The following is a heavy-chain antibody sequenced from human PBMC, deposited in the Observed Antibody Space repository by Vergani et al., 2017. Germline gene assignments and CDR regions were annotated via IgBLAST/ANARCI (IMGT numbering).Heavy chain of an antibody. CDR2: IIPIFGTA. Sequence: QVQLVQSGAEVKKPGSSVKVSCKASGGTFSSYAISWVRQAPGQGLEWMGGIIPIFGTANYAQKFQGRVTITADESTSTAYMELSSLRSEDTAVYYCAIDRELGYGDPDAFNSWSQGTMVTVSS. CDR1: GGTFSSYA. V-gene: IGHV1-69*12. J-gene: IGHJ3*02. CDR3: AIDRELGYGDPDAFNS. D-gene: IGHD4-17*01.